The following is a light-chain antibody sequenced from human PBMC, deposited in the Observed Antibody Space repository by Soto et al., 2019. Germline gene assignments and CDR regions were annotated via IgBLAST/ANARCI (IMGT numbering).Light chain of an antibody. CDR2: DAS. Sequence: DIQMTQSPSSLSASVGDRVTITCQASQDISNYLNWYQQKPGKAPKLLIYDASNLETGVPSRFSGSGSGTDFTFTISSRKPEDIATYYCQHYYNLPITFGQGTRLEI. V-gene: IGKV1-33*01. CDR1: QDISNY. CDR3: QHYYNLPIT. J-gene: IGKJ5*01.